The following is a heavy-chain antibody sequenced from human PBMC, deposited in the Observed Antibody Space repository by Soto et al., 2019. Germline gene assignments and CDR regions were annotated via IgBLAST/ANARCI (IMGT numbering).Heavy chain of an antibody. CDR1: GGSISSSTYY. Sequence: SETLSLTCTVSGGSISSSTYYWGWIRQPPGKGLEWIGSVYYSGSTYYNPSLKSRVTISVDTSNNQFSLKLNSVTAADTAVYYCARNQYYYDSSGYTLDDWGQGTLVXV. CDR3: ARNQYYYDSSGYTLDD. J-gene: IGHJ4*02. D-gene: IGHD3-22*01. CDR2: VYYSGST. V-gene: IGHV4-39*01.